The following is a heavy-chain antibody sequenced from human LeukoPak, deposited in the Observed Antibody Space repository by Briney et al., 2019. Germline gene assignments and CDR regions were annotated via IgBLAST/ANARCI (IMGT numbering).Heavy chain of an antibody. CDR2: MNPNTGNT. D-gene: IGHD3-10*01. CDR1: GYTFNSYD. CDR3: ARGGAGTYYKRDGWFDP. J-gene: IGHJ5*02. Sequence: ASVKVSCKASGYTFNSYDINWVRQATGQGLEWMGWMNPNTGNTGYGERFQGRVTMTRDNSISTAYMGLNSLTSEDTAVYYCARGGAGTYYKRDGWFDPWGQGTVVTVSS. V-gene: IGHV1-8*01.